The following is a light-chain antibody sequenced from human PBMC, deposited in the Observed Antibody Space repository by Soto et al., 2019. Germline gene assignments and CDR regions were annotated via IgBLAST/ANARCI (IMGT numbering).Light chain of an antibody. CDR2: EVS. Sequence: QSVLTQPASVSGSPGQSITISCTGTSSDVGGYDSVSWYQQHPGKAPELMIYEVSNRPSGVSNRFTGSKSVNTASLTISGLQAEDEADYYCSSFTSSITYVFGTGTKLTVL. V-gene: IGLV2-14*01. CDR1: SSDVGGYDS. CDR3: SSFTSSITYV. J-gene: IGLJ1*01.